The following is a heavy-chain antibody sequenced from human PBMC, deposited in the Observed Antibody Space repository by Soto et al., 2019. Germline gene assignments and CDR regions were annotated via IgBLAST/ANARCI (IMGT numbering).Heavy chain of an antibody. CDR2: FDPEDGET. D-gene: IGHD2-15*01. CDR3: ATDLHGGNTLLGY. J-gene: IGHJ4*02. Sequence: DASVKVSCKVSGYTLTELSIHWVRQAPGKGLEWMGGFDPEDGETIYAQKFQGRVTMTEDTSTDTAYMELSSLRSEDTAVYYCATDLHGGNTLLGYWGQGTLVTVSS. V-gene: IGHV1-24*01. CDR1: GYTLTELS.